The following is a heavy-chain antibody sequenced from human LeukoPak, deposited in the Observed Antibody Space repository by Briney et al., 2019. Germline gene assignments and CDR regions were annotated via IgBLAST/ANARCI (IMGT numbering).Heavy chain of an antibody. J-gene: IGHJ4*02. CDR1: GFTFSSYA. D-gene: IGHD5-18*01. Sequence: GGSLRLSCAASGFTFSSYAMSWVRQAPGKGLEWVSAISGSGGSTYYADSVKGRFTISRDNSKNTLYLQMNSLRAEDTAVYYCAKGSGYSYGSYYFDYWGQGTLVTVFS. V-gene: IGHV3-23*01. CDR2: ISGSGGST. CDR3: AKGSGYSYGSYYFDY.